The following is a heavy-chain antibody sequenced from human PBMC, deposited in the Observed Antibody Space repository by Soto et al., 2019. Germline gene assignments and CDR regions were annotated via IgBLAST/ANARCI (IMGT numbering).Heavy chain of an antibody. CDR1: GGSISTSNW. Sequence: SETLSLTCAVSGGSISTSNWWGWVRQPPGKGLEWIGEIYHSGSTNYNPSLKSRVTISVDKSKNQFSLKLSSVTAADTAVYYCARDGTAVAGTRWFDPWGQGTLVT. D-gene: IGHD6-19*01. J-gene: IGHJ5*02. CDR2: IYHSGST. CDR3: ARDGTAVAGTRWFDP. V-gene: IGHV4-4*02.